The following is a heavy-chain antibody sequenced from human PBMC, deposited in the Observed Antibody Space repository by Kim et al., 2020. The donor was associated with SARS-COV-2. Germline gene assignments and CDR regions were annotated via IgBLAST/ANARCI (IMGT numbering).Heavy chain of an antibody. V-gene: IGHV1-69*13. D-gene: IGHD3-22*01. CDR3: AREGDPYDSSGSQFDY. CDR1: GGTFSSYA. Sequence: SVKVSCKASGGTFSSYAISWVRQAPGQGLEWMGGIIPIFGTANYAQKFQGRVTITADESTSTAYMELSSLRSEDTAVYYCAREGDPYDSSGSQFDYWGQGTLVTVSS. J-gene: IGHJ4*02. CDR2: IIPIFGTA.